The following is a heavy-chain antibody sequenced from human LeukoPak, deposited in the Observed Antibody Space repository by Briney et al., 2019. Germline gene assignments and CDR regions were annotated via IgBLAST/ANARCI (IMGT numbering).Heavy chain of an antibody. D-gene: IGHD1-7*01. V-gene: IGHV1-69*05. CDR2: TIPIFGTA. CDR3: VLEGNWNYIARLGITGFDP. CDR1: AATFTIYA. J-gene: IGHJ5*02. Sequence: SGKLTFNAAAATFTIYAISWVRQAPGQGLEWMGRTIPIFGTANYAQKFQGRVTITTDESTSTAYMELSSLRSEDTAVYYCVLEGNWNYIARLGITGFDPWGQGTLVTVSS.